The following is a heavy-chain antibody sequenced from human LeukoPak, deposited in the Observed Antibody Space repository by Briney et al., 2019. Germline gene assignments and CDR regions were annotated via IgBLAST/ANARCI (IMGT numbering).Heavy chain of an antibody. J-gene: IGHJ4*02. Sequence: GGSLRLSCAASGFTFSSYAMHWVRQAPGKGLEWVAVISYDGSNKYYADSVKGRFTISRDNSKNTLYLQMNSLRAEDTAVYYCARDREWELQGEFDYWGQGTLVTVSS. CDR2: ISYDGSNK. D-gene: IGHD1-26*01. CDR1: GFTFSSYA. CDR3: ARDREWELQGEFDY. V-gene: IGHV3-30*04.